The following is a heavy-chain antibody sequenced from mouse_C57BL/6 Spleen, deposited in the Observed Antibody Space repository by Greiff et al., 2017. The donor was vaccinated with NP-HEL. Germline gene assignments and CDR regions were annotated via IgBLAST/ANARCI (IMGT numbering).Heavy chain of an antibody. J-gene: IGHJ2*01. V-gene: IGHV1-82*01. CDR3: AREGPTVVAPDY. Sequence: QVQLKESGPELVKPGASVKISCKASGYAFSSSWMNWVKQRPGQGLEWIGRIYPGDGDTNYNGKFKGKATLTADKSSSTAYMQLSSLTSEDSAVYVCAREGPTVVAPDYWGQGTTLTVSS. CDR1: GYAFSSSW. D-gene: IGHD1-1*01. CDR2: IYPGDGDT.